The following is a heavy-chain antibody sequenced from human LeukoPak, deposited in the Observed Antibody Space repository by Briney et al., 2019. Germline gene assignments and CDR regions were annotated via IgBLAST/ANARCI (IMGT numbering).Heavy chain of an antibody. D-gene: IGHD1-26*01. V-gene: IGHV4-39*07. Sequence: SETLSLTCTVSGGSISSSSYYWGWIRQPPGKGLEWIGSIYYSGSTYYNPSLKSRVIISVDTSKNQFSLKLSSVTAADTAVYYCARVLRDSGSYTVDYWGQGTLVTVSS. CDR2: IYYSGST. CDR1: GGSISSSSYY. CDR3: ARVLRDSGSYTVDY. J-gene: IGHJ4*02.